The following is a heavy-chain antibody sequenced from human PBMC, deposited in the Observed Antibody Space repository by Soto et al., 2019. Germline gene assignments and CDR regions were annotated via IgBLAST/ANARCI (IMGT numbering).Heavy chain of an antibody. CDR1: GFTFSDYY. V-gene: IGHV3-11*06. J-gene: IGHJ4*02. CDR3: AREYGDQELRFDY. D-gene: IGHD4-17*01. CDR2: ISSSSSYT. Sequence: QVQLVESGGGLVKPGGSLRLSCAASGFTFSDYYMSWIRQAPGKGLEWVSYISSSSSYTNYADSVKGRFTISRDNAKNSLYLQMNSLRAEDTDVYYSAREYGDQELRFDYWGQGTLDTVSS.